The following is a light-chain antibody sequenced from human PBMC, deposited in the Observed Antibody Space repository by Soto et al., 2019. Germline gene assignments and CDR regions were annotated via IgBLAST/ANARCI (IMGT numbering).Light chain of an antibody. J-gene: IGLJ3*02. Sequence: QSVLTQPASVSGSPGQSITISCTGTSSDVGGYNYVSWYQQHPGKAPRLLIYDVTNRPSGVSGRFSGSKSGNTASLTISGLQAEDEAHYYCNSFTSYNTQWLFGGGTQLTVL. CDR2: DVT. CDR1: SSDVGGYNY. CDR3: NSFTSYNTQWL. V-gene: IGLV2-14*01.